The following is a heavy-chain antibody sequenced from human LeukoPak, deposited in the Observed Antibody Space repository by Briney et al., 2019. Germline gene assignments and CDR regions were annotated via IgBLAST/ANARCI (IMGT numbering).Heavy chain of an antibody. CDR1: GGSISSYY. D-gene: IGHD5-24*01. CDR3: AGRLWRRDGYNLSAFDI. V-gene: IGHV4-59*01. CDR2: LYYSGST. J-gene: IGHJ3*02. Sequence: SETLSPTCTVSGGSISSYYWNWIRQPPGKGLEWIGYLYYSGSTNYNPSLKSRVTISVDTSKNQFSLKLSSVTAADTAVYYCAGRLWRRDGYNLSAFDIWGQGTMVTVS.